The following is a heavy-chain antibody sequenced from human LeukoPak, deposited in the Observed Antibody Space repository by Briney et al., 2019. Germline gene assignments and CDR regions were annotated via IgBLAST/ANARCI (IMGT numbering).Heavy chain of an antibody. J-gene: IGHJ4*02. Sequence: SETLSLTCTVSGGSIRSSSYYWGWIRQPPGKGLEWIGSIYYSGSTYYSASLKSRGTISVDTSKNQFSLKLNSLTAADTAVYFCARQVVAVAGTGYFDYWGQGTLVTVSS. CDR1: GGSIRSSSYY. CDR3: ARQVVAVAGTGYFDY. V-gene: IGHV4-39*01. CDR2: IYYSGST. D-gene: IGHD6-19*01.